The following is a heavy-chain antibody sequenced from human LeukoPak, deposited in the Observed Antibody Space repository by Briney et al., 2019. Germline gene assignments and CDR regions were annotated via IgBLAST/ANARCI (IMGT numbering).Heavy chain of an antibody. CDR3: AKGSSSGWGYYYYGMDV. CDR2: ISGSGGST. D-gene: IGHD6-19*01. CDR1: GFTFSGYA. J-gene: IGHJ6*02. V-gene: IGHV3-23*01. Sequence: GGSLRLSCAASGFTFSGYAMSWVRQAPGKGLEWVSAISGSGGSTYYADSVKGRFTISRDNSKNTLYLQMNSLRAEDTAVYYCAKGSSSGWGYYYYGMDVWGQXTTVTVSS.